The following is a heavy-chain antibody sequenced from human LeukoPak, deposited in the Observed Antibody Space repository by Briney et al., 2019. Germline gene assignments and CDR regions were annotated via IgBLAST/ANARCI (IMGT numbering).Heavy chain of an antibody. CDR3: ARQETVVTLDY. Sequence: SETLSLTCIVSGGSISSSSYYWGWIRQPPGKGLEWIGSIYYSGSTYYNPSLKSRVTISVDTSKNQFSLKLSSVTAADTAVYYCARQETVVTLDYWGQGTLVTVSS. J-gene: IGHJ4*02. V-gene: IGHV4-39*01. CDR1: GGSISSSSYY. CDR2: IYYSGST. D-gene: IGHD4-23*01.